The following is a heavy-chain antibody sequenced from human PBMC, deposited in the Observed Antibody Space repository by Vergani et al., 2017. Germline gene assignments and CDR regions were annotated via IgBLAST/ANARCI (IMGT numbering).Heavy chain of an antibody. V-gene: IGHV3-30*18. D-gene: IGHD6-13*01. Sequence: QVQLVESGGGVVQPGRSLRLSCAASGFTFSSYGMHWVRQAPGKGLEWVAVISYDGSNKYYADSVKGRFTISRDNSKNTLYLQMNSLRAEDTAVYYCAKGAAAGLPYYYXMDVWGKGTTVTVSS. CDR3: AKGAAAGLPYYYXMDV. J-gene: IGHJ6*03. CDR2: ISYDGSNK. CDR1: GFTFSSYG.